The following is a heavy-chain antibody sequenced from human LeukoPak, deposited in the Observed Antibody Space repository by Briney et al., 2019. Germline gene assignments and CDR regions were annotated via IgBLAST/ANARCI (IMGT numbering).Heavy chain of an antibody. CDR2: IYYSGNT. CDR3: ARGDSGYEPLDY. Sequence: SETLSLTCTVSGGSISSYYWSWIRQPPGKGLEWIGYIYYSGNTNYNPSLKSRVTISVDTSKNQFSLKLSSVTAADTAVYYCARGDSGYEPLDYWGQGTLVTVSS. J-gene: IGHJ4*02. V-gene: IGHV4-59*12. D-gene: IGHD5-12*01. CDR1: GGSISSYY.